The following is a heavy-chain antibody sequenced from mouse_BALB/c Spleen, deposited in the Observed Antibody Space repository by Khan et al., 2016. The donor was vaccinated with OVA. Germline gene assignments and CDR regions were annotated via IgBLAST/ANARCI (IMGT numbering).Heavy chain of an antibody. CDR3: ARLAYYHDSEGFAY. J-gene: IGHJ3*01. CDR2: ISTGGSYT. CDR1: GFTFSTYG. Sequence: ELKLVESGGDLVKPGGSLKLSCAASGFTFSTYGMSWVRQTPDKRLEWVATISTGGSYTYYPDSVKGRFTISRENAKNTLYLQMNSLKSEDKAMFYCARLAYYHDSEGFAYWGQGTLVTVSA. D-gene: IGHD1-1*01. V-gene: IGHV5-6*02.